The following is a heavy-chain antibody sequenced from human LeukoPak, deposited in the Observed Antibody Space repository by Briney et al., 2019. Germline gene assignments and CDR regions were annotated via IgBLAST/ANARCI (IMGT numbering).Heavy chain of an antibody. CDR2: ISAYNGNT. CDR3: ARDLSVTTTVDY. Sequence: ASVKVFCKASGYTFTSHGISWVRQAPGQGLEWMGWISAYNGNTNYAQKLQGRVTMTTDTSTSTAYMELRSRRSDDTAVYYCARDLSVTTTVDYWGQGTLVTVSS. V-gene: IGHV1-18*01. CDR1: GYTFTSHG. J-gene: IGHJ4*02. D-gene: IGHD4-17*01.